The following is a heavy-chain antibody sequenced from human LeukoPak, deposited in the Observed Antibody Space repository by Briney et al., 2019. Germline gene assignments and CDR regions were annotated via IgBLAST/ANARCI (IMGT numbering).Heavy chain of an antibody. V-gene: IGHV3-23*01. CDR1: GFTFSSSA. CDR2: IISSSGST. J-gene: IGHJ5*02. CDR3: AKAGRAGVVLNWFDP. D-gene: IGHD3-3*01. Sequence: GGSLRLSCAASGFTFSSSAMSWVRQAPGKGLESVPAIISSSGSTYYDDAVKGRFSISRDNTKNTPQHQINSLRADDTAVYYCAKAGRAGVVLNWFDPWGQGTLVTVSS.